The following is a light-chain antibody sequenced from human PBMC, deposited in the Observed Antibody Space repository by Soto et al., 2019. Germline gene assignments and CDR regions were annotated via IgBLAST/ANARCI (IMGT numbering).Light chain of an antibody. CDR2: EVS. CDR1: ISDVGGYNY. Sequence: SLLTLPASVSGSPGPSITISCTGTISDVGGYNYVSWYQQHPGKAPKLMIYEVSNRPSGVSNRFSGSKSGNTASLTISGLQAEDEADYYCRSYTSSSTRVFGTGTKVTVL. CDR3: RSYTSSSTRV. V-gene: IGLV2-14*01. J-gene: IGLJ1*01.